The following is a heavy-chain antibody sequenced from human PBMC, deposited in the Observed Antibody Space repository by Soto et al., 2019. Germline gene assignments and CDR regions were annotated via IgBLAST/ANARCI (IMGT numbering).Heavy chain of an antibody. CDR3: ARGQYYSSGSAATSYFYFGIDV. D-gene: IGHD3-10*01. Sequence: QVQLVQSGAEVKKPGSSVKVSCKASGGSFSSYAISWVRQAPVQGLEWMGGIIPIFGAPTYAQKFQGRVTIIADKSTSTAYMELSSLSSEDTAVYFCARGQYYSSGSAATSYFYFGIDVWGQGTTVIVSS. J-gene: IGHJ6*02. V-gene: IGHV1-69*06. CDR1: GGSFSSYA. CDR2: IIPIFGAP.